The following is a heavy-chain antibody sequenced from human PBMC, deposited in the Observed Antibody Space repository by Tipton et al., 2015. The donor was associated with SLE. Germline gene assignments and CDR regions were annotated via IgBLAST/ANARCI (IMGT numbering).Heavy chain of an antibody. CDR2: INHSEST. Sequence: TLSLTCAVYGGSFSGSYCTWIRQPPGEGLGWIGEINHSESTNYSPSPKSRVTMSVDTSKNQCSLTLSSVTAADTAVNYCARATYYYVSSGYDDAFDIWGQGTMVTVSS. CDR1: GGSFSGSY. J-gene: IGHJ3*02. V-gene: IGHV4-34*01. CDR3: ARATYYYVSSGYDDAFDI. D-gene: IGHD3-22*01.